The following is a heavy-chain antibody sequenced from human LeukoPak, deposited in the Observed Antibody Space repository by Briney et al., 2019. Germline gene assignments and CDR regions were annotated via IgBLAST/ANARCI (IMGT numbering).Heavy chain of an antibody. D-gene: IGHD3-3*01. CDR2: IFSRGSS. V-gene: IGHV4-59*01. CDR3: ASRSSIWSGYQDTLYYFDS. Sequence: SETLSLTCSVSGGSISNYYWSWIRQPPGKGLEWIGYIFSRGSSNYSPSLKSRVTISVDTSKNQFSLKLSSVTAADTAVYYCASRSSIWSGYQDTLYYFDSWGQGTLVTVSS. J-gene: IGHJ4*02. CDR1: GGSISNYY.